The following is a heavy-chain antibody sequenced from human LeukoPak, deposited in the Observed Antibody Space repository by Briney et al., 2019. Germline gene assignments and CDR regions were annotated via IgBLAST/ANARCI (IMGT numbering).Heavy chain of an antibody. V-gene: IGHV1-69*05. CDR1: GGTFSSYA. Sequence: SVKVSCKASGGTFSSYAISWVRQAPGQGLEWMGGIITIFGTANYAQKFQGRVTMTRDMSTSTVYMELSSLRSEDPAVYYCAREEDAFDIWGQGTMVTVSS. CDR3: AREEDAFDI. CDR2: IITIFGTA. J-gene: IGHJ3*02.